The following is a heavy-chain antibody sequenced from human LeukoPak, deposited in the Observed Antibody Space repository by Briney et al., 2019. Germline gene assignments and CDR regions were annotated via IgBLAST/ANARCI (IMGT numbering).Heavy chain of an antibody. CDR1: GGSFSGYY. V-gene: IGHV4-34*01. J-gene: IGHJ4*02. CDR2: INHSGST. CDR3: ARQVRGFDY. Sequence: PSETLSLTCAVYGGSFSGYYWSWIRQPPGKGLEWIGEINHSGSTNYNPSLKSRVTISVDTSKNQFSLKLSSVTAADTAVYYCARQVRGFDYWGQGTLVTVSS. D-gene: IGHD3-10*01.